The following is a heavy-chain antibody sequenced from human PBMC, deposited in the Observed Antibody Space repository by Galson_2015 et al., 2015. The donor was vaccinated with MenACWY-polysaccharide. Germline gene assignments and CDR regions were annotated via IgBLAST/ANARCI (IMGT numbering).Heavy chain of an antibody. J-gene: IGHJ4*02. Sequence: ETLSLTCSLSGGSVKNSYWSWFRQPPGKGLEWIGYILYTGSTTYNPSLKSRVTISIDASESHFSLNLTSVTAADTAVYYCARGRALTDYWGQGTLVTVSS. CDR2: ILYTGST. CDR1: GGSVKNSY. V-gene: IGHV4-59*02. CDR3: ARGRALTDY.